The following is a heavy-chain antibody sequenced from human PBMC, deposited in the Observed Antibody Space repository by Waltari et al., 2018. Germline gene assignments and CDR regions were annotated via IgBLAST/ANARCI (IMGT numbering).Heavy chain of an antibody. D-gene: IGHD6-13*01. CDR2: ISDSGST. CDR1: GTSISNSY. V-gene: IGHV4-59*01. CDR3: ARTSGAAAGKFDY. Sequence: QVQLQESGPGLVKPSATLSLTCPVSGTSISNSYWTWIRQPPGKGLEWIGYISDSGSTSYNPSLKSRVTISGDTSKNHFSLKLSSVTAADTAVYYCARTSGAAAGKFDYWGQGTLVTVSS. J-gene: IGHJ4*02.